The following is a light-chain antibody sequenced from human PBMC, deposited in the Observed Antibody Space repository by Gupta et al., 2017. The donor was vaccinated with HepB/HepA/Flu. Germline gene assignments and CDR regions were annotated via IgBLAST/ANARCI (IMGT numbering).Light chain of an antibody. CDR2: DSN. Sequence: QSVLTQPPSVSAAPGQKVTISCSGSSSNIGNNYVSWYQQLPGTAPKLLIYDSNKRPSGIPDRFSGSKSGTSAILGITGLQTGDEADYYCGTWDSGRSAVVFGGGTKLTVL. CDR1: SSNIGNNY. CDR3: GTWDSGRSAVV. V-gene: IGLV1-51*01. J-gene: IGLJ2*01.